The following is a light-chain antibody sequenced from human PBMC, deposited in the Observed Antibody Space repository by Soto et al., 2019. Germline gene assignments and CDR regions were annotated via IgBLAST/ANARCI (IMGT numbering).Light chain of an antibody. V-gene: IGKV1-5*03. CDR2: KAS. Sequence: DIQVTQPPSPLSGSVGDRVTITCRASHTISSWLAWYQQKPGKAPKLLIYKASTLKSGVPSRFSGSGSGTEFTLTISSLQPDDFATYYCQHYNSYSEAFGQGTKVDI. CDR3: QHYNSYSEA. CDR1: HTISSW. J-gene: IGKJ1*01.